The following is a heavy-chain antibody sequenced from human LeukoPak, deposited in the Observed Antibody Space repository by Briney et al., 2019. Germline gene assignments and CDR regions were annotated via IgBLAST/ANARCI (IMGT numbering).Heavy chain of an antibody. V-gene: IGHV4-34*01. D-gene: IGHD5-12*01. CDR3: ARGQVEWLRFGIYGP. Sequence: PSETLSLTCAVYGGSFSGYYWSWIRQPPGKGLEWIGEINHSGGTNYNPSPKSRVTISVDTSKNQFSLKLSSVTAADTAVYYCARGQVEWLRFGIYGPWGQGTLVTVSS. CDR2: INHSGGT. J-gene: IGHJ5*02. CDR1: GGSFSGYY.